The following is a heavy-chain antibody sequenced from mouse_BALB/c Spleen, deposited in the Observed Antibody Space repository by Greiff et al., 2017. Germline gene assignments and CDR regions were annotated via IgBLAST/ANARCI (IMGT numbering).Heavy chain of an antibody. D-gene: IGHD4-1*01. CDR2: IWAGGST. Sequence: VQVVESGPGLVAPSQSLSITCTVSGFSLTSYGVHWVRQPPGKGLEWLGVIWAGGSTNYNSALMSRLSISKDNSKSQVFLKMNSLQTDDTAMYYCARASGWDVDYWGQGTTLTVSS. CDR3: ARASGWDVDY. CDR1: GFSLTSYG. V-gene: IGHV2-9*02. J-gene: IGHJ2*01.